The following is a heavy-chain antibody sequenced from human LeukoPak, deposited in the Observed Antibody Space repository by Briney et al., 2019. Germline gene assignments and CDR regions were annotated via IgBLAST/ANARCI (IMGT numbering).Heavy chain of an antibody. J-gene: IGHJ3*02. CDR2: IRTGGST. CDR1: GFTVSSNY. D-gene: IGHD6-19*01. CDR3: AKDARWLAPGTFDI. V-gene: IGHV3-53*01. Sequence: SGGSLRLSCAASGFTVSSNYMSWVRQAPGKGLEWVSVIRTGGSTYYADSVKGRFTISRDNSKKTLYLQMNSLRADDTAVYYCAKDARWLAPGTFDIWGQGTMVTVS.